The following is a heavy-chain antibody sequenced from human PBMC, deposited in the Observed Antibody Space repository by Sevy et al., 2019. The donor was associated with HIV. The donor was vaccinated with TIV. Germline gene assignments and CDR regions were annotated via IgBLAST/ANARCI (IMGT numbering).Heavy chain of an antibody. D-gene: IGHD6-13*01. CDR3: ATDAGIAAAGRVFDY. CDR2: TRNKADSYTT. J-gene: IGHJ4*02. V-gene: IGHV3-72*01. CDR1: GFTFSDHY. Sequence: GGSLRLSCAASGFTFSDHYMEWVRQAPGKGLEWVGRTRNKADSYTTEYAAPVKGRFTISRDDSKNSLYLQMNSLKTEDTAVYYCATDAGIAAAGRVFDYWGQGSLVTVSS.